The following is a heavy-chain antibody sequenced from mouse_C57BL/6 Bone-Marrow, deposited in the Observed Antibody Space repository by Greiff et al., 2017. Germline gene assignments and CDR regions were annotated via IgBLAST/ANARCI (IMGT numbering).Heavy chain of an antibody. Sequence: QVQLQQSGPGLVQPSQSLSITCTVSGFSLTSYGVHWVRQPPGKGLEWLGVIWSGGSTDYNAAFISRLSISKDNSKSQVFFKMNSLQADDTAIDYCAGYSNDGWFAYWGQGTLVTVSA. J-gene: IGHJ3*01. D-gene: IGHD2-12*01. CDR2: IWSGGST. CDR3: AGYSNDGWFAY. CDR1: GFSLTSYG. V-gene: IGHV2-2*01.